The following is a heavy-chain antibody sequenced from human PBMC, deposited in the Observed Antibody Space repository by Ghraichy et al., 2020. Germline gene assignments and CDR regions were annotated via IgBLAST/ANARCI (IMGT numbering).Heavy chain of an antibody. D-gene: IGHD3-3*01. J-gene: IGHJ4*02. CDR2: FDPEDGET. CDR1: GYTLTELS. V-gene: IGHV1-24*01. Sequence: ASVKVSCKVSGYTLTELSMHWVRQAPGKGLEWMGGFDPEDGETIYAQKFQGRVTMTEDTSTDTAYMELSSLRSEDTVVYYCATGSTYYDFWSGYLTPYNFDYWGQGTLVTVSS. CDR3: ATGSTYYDFWSGYLTPYNFDY.